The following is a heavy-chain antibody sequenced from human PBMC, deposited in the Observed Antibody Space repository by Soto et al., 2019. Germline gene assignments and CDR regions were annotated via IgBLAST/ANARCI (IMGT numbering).Heavy chain of an antibody. V-gene: IGHV4-59*08. Sequence: QVQLQESGPGLVKPSETLSLTCTVSGGSITNYYCSWFRQPPGKGLEWIGYIQYSGYSAYNLSLKRRVTMSMDTSNTQFSLMLESVTATDTVVYYCARHGFGSLHGLVDVWGQGTTVIVSS. CDR3: ARHGFGSLHGLVDV. CDR1: GGSITNYY. J-gene: IGHJ6*02. D-gene: IGHD3-10*01. CDR2: IQYSGYS.